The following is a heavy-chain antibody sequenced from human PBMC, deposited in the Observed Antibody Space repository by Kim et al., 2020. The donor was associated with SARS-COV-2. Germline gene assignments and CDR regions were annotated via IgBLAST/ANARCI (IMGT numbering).Heavy chain of an antibody. Sequence: TKYGDAVKGRFTISRDNTQDTVFLELNSLRVEDTALYYCARAGAGGGFDYWGQGTRVTVSS. J-gene: IGHJ4*02. CDR3: ARAGAGGGFDY. CDR2: T. V-gene: IGHV3-74*03. D-gene: IGHD3-16*01.